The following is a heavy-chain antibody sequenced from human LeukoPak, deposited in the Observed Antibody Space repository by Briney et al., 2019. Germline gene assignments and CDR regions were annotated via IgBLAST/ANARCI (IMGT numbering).Heavy chain of an antibody. J-gene: IGHJ4*02. CDR2: IYPGDSDT. V-gene: IGHV5-51*01. CDR1: GYRFTSHW. D-gene: IGHD3-22*01. CDR3: ARGDTTDYLQLLY. Sequence: GESLKISCKGSGYRFTSHWIGWVRQMPGKGLEWMGIIYPGDSDTRYSPSFRGQVTISADKSISTAYLHWSSLKASDTAMYYCARGDTTDYLQLLYWGQGTLVTVSS.